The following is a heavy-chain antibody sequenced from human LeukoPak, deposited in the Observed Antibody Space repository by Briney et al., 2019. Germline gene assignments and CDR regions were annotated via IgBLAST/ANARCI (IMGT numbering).Heavy chain of an antibody. CDR1: GGSISSNY. V-gene: IGHV4-59*01. J-gene: IGHJ6*01. D-gene: IGHD6-6*01. CDR3: ATALAVGTSSSYYYGMAV. Sequence: SETLSLTCTVSGGSISSNYWNWIRQPPGKGLEWIGYMYYSGSTNYNPSLRPRVTVSAYPSKNQFSLTLSSVTAADTAVYYCATALAVGTSSSYYYGMAVWGQGTTVTVSS. CDR2: MYYSGST.